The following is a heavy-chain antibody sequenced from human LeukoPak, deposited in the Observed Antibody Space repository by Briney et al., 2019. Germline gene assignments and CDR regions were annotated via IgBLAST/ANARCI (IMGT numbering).Heavy chain of an antibody. Sequence: PGGSLRLSCVVSGLTFSGYSMSWVRQAPGKGLEWVSGTSASGGDTWYPDSVKGRFTISRDNSKNTLFLQMNSLRVEDTAIYYCAKDAAGPEYWGQGTLVTVSS. CDR3: AKDAAGPEY. J-gene: IGHJ4*02. D-gene: IGHD6-13*01. CDR2: TSASGGDT. CDR1: GLTFSGYS. V-gene: IGHV3-23*01.